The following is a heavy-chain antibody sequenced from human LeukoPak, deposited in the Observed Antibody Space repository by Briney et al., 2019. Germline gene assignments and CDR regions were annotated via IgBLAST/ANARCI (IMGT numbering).Heavy chain of an antibody. CDR2: ISGSGGNT. CDR3: ARGRGGDYVPSRFDY. V-gene: IGHV3-23*01. J-gene: IGHJ4*02. CDR1: GFAFSDFA. D-gene: IGHD4-17*01. Sequence: GGSLRLSCSASGFAFSDFAMGWVRQAPGKGLEWVSSISGSGGNTYYADSVEGRFTVSRDNSKNTLYLQMNSLRAEDTALYYCARGRGGDYVPSRFDYWGQGTLVTVSS.